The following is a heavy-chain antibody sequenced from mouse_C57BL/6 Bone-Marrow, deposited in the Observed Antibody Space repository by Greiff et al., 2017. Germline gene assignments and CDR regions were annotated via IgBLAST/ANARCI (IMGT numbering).Heavy chain of an antibody. V-gene: IGHV1-19*01. CDR1: GYTFTDYY. J-gene: IGHJ3*01. Sequence: EVQLQQSGPVLVKPGASVKMSCKASGYTFTDYYMNWVKQSHGKSLEWIGVINPYNGGTSYNQKFKGKATLTADKSSSTAYMALNSLTAEDSAVFSCARSVRFAYWGQGTLVTVSA. CDR2: INPYNGGT. CDR3: ARSVRFAY.